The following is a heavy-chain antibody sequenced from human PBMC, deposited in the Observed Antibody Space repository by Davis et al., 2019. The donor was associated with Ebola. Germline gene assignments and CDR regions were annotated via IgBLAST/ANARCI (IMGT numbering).Heavy chain of an antibody. CDR2: INHSGST. CDR1: GGSFSGYY. CDR3: ARDPDY. V-gene: IGHV4-34*01. J-gene: IGHJ4*02. Sequence: ETLSLTCAVYGGSFSGYYWSWIRQPPGKGLEWIGEINHSGSTNYNPSLKSRVTISVDTSKNQFSLKLSSVTAADTAVYYCARDPDYWGQGTLVTVSS.